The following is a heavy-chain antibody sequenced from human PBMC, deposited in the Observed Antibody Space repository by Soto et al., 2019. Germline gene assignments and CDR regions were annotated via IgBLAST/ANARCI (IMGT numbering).Heavy chain of an antibody. Sequence: PGGSLRLSCRASGITFDDYAMSWVRQAPGKGLEWVGFIRSKAYGGTTEYAASVRGRFTISRDDSKSFAYLQMNSLKTEDTAVYFCARDGDYFVSGTYGYLDYWGLGTLVTVSS. CDR3: ARDGDYFVSGTYGYLDY. CDR1: GITFDDYA. J-gene: IGHJ4*02. V-gene: IGHV3-49*04. D-gene: IGHD3-10*01. CDR2: IRSKAYGGTT.